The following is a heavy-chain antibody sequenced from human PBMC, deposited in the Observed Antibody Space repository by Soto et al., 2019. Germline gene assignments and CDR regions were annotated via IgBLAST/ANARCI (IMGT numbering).Heavy chain of an antibody. Sequence: QVQLQESGSGLVKPLQTLVLTCTVSGDSISRDGSSWSWLRQPPGKGLEWIGYIYHSGATYYNPSLKSRVTTSVDKSKNQFSLSLASVTAADTAVYYCAREMSYYFDSWGHGTLVTVSS. J-gene: IGHJ4*01. CDR3: AREMSYYFDS. CDR1: GDSISRDGSS. V-gene: IGHV4-30-2*01. CDR2: IYHSGAT.